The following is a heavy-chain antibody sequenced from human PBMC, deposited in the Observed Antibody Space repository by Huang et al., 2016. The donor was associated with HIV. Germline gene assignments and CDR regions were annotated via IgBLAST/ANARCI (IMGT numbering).Heavy chain of an antibody. CDR3: AKDGRGSGTYYDYFEY. D-gene: IGHD1-26*01. V-gene: IGHV3-30*18. J-gene: IGHJ4*02. CDR2: ISYDGSSK. Sequence: QVQLVESGGGVVQPGRSLRLSCAAFGFTFNKFDMNWVRQAPGKGLEGVEIISYDGSSKNHADSVKGRFTISRDNSKNTVYLQMNSLRVEDTAVYYCAKDGRGSGTYYDYFEYWGQGTLVTVSS. CDR1: GFTFNKFD.